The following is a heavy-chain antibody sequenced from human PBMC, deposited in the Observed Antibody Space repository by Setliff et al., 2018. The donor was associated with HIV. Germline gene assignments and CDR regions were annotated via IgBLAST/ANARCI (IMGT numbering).Heavy chain of an antibody. Sequence: PSETLSLTCTVSGDSVSSRSDYWSWIRQPPGKGLEWIGYIYYSGSTNYNPSLKSRVTISVDTSKNHFSLKLRSVTAADTAVYYCAQLGMVDDFDYWGQGTLVTVSS. CDR1: GDSVSSRSDY. V-gene: IGHV4-61*03. CDR3: AQLGMVDDFDY. CDR2: IYYSGST. J-gene: IGHJ4*02. D-gene: IGHD1-1*01.